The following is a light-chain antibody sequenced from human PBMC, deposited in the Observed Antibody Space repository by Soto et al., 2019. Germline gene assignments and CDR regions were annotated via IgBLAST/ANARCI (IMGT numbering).Light chain of an antibody. J-gene: IGKJ2*01. V-gene: IGKV3-15*01. CDR1: QSVTSN. CDR2: GAS. Sequence: EIVMTQSPATLSVSPGERVTLSCRASQSVTSNLAWYQQKPGQAPRLLIYGASTRATGTPARVSGSGSGTDLTLTISSLQSEDFAVYYCQQYNNWLGTFGQGTKVDIK. CDR3: QQYNNWLGT.